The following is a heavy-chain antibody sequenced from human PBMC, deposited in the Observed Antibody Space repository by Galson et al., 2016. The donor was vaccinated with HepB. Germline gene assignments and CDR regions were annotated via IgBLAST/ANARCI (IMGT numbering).Heavy chain of an antibody. Sequence: SLRLSCAASGFTFSDYYMTWIRQAPGKGLEWVSSISGSGGGTYYADSVKGRFTISRDNSRNTLSLQMNSLRAEDTAVYYCASGYYYDSSGYYSDFWGQGTLVTVSS. CDR1: GFTFSDYY. V-gene: IGHV3-23*01. D-gene: IGHD3-22*01. CDR3: ASGYYYDSSGYYSDF. J-gene: IGHJ4*02. CDR2: ISGSGGGT.